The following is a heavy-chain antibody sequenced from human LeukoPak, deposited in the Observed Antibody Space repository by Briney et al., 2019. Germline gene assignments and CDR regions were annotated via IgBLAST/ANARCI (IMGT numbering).Heavy chain of an antibody. V-gene: IGHV3-7*01. CDR1: GFVFSSYW. Sequence: PGGSLRLSCAASGFVFSSYWMHWVRQAPGKGLEWVASINQDGTTKKRVDSVKGRFTISRDNAKNSLFLQMNSLTAEDAAVYYCAKDLHYYTSDVWGQGTTVTVSS. CDR2: INQDGTTK. J-gene: IGHJ6*02. CDR3: AKDLHYYTSDV. D-gene: IGHD3-22*01.